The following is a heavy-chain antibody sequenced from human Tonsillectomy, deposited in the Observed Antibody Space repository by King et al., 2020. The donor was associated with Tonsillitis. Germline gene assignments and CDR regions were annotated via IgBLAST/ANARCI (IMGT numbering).Heavy chain of an antibody. CDR2: IFYSRTT. D-gene: IGHD1-1*01. Sequence: QLQESGPGLMKPSETLSLTCPVSGGSISSTNYYWGWIRQPPGKGLEWIGTIFYSRTTYYNPSLRSRLTISIHTSQNQFSLRLSSVTAADTAVYYCASVRRSEGFDYWGQGTLVTVSS. CDR1: GGSISSTNYY. J-gene: IGHJ4*02. CDR3: ASVRRSEGFDY. V-gene: IGHV4-39*01.